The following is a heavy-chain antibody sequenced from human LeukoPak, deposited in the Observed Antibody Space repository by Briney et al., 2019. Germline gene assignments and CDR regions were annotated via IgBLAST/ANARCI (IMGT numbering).Heavy chain of an antibody. J-gene: IGHJ4*02. V-gene: IGHV3-7*05. Sequence: GGSLRLSCAASGFTFRNYWMSWVRQAPVKGLEWVANIKQDGSEKYYVDSVKGRFTISRDNAKDSLYLQMNSLRAEDTAVYYCARDSRTPNRVFDLDWGQGALVTVSS. D-gene: IGHD5/OR15-5a*01. CDR2: IKQDGSEK. CDR1: GFTFRNYW. CDR3: ARDSRTPNRVFDLD.